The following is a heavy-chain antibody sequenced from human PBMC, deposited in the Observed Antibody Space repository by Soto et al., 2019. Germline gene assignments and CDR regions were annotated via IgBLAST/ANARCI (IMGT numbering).Heavy chain of an antibody. CDR3: ARYSSSWYKWFDP. CDR1: GGSISSYY. D-gene: IGHD6-13*01. CDR2: IYYSGST. Sequence: SETLSLTCTVSGGSISSYYWSWIRQPPGKGLEWIGYIYYSGSTNYNPSLKGRVTISVDTSKNQFSLKLSSVTAADTAVYYCARYSSSWYKWFDPWGQGTLVTVSS. J-gene: IGHJ5*02. V-gene: IGHV4-59*08.